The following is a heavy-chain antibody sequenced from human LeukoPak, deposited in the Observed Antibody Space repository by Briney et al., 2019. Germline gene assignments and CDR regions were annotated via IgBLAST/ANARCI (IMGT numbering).Heavy chain of an antibody. V-gene: IGHV3-64*01. CDR1: GFTFSSYA. J-gene: IGHJ4*02. D-gene: IGHD2-2*01. Sequence: GGSPRLSCAASGFTFSSYAMHWVRQAPGKGLEYVSAISSNGGSTYYANSVKGRFTISRDNSKNTLYLQMGSLRAEDMAVYYCARDPMPRRSLFSEYYFDYWGQGTLVTVSS. CDR3: ARDPMPRRSLFSEYYFDY. CDR2: ISSNGGST.